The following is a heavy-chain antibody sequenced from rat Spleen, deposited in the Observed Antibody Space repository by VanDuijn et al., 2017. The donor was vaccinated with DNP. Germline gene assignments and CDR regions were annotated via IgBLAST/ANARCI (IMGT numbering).Heavy chain of an antibody. D-gene: IGHD1-4*01. CDR3: AGRPPPTRGPFDY. CDR1: GFTSRNSG. CDR2: ISYDGSGT. Sequence: EVQLVESGGGLVQPGRSLKLSCAASGFTSRNSGMHWIRQAPKKGLECVATISYDGSGTYYRDSVKGRFTISRDNSQNILYIPNNTLRAEDTATYYCAGRPPPTRGPFDYWGQGVTVTVSS. J-gene: IGHJ2*01. V-gene: IGHV5-7*01.